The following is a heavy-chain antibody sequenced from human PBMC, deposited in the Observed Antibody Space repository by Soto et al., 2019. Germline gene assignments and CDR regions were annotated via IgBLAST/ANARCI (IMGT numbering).Heavy chain of an antibody. Sequence: ASVKVSCKASGYTFTSYGISWVRQAPGQGLEWMGWISAYNGNTNYAQKLQGRDTMTTDTSTSPAYMELRNLRSDHTAVYYCALLPGRFLETPTDDFDIWGQGTMVTVSS. CDR1: GYTFTSYG. CDR3: ALLPGRFLETPTDDFDI. J-gene: IGHJ3*02. CDR2: ISAYNGNT. D-gene: IGHD3-3*01. V-gene: IGHV1-18*01.